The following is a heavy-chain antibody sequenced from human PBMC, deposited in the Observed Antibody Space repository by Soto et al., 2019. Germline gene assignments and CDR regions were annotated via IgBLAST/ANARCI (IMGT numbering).Heavy chain of an antibody. CDR2: IIPIFGTA. CDR3: ARGVGSGSYYNQYNWFDP. V-gene: IGHV1-69*05. D-gene: IGHD3-10*01. CDR1: GGTFSGYA. J-gene: IGHJ5*02. Sequence: SVKVSCKASGGTFSGYAISWVRQAPGQGLEWMGGIIPIFGTANYAQKFQGRVTMTTDTSTSTAYMELRSLRSDDTAVYYCARGVGSGSYYNQYNWFDPWGQGTLVTVSS.